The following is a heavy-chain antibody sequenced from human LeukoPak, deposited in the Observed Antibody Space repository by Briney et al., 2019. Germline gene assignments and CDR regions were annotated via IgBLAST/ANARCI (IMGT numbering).Heavy chain of an antibody. CDR3: ARAAPSTSCYDY. CDR1: GFTFSDYY. J-gene: IGHJ4*02. V-gene: IGHV3-74*01. D-gene: IGHD2-2*01. CDR2: INSDGSST. Sequence: GGSLRLSCAASGFTFSDYYMSWIRQAPGKGLVWVSRINSDGSSTSYADSVKGRFTISRDNAKDTLYLQMNSLRAEDTAVYYCARAAPSTSCYDYWGQGTLVTVSS.